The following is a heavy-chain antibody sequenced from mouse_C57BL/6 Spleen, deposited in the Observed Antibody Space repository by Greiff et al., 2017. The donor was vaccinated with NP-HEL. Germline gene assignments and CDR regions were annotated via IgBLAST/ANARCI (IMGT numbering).Heavy chain of an antibody. J-gene: IGHJ4*01. CDR1: GYTFTSYW. Sequence: QVQLQQPGAELVRPGTSVKLSCKASGYTFTSYWMHWVKQRPGQGLEWIGVIDPSDSYTNYNQKFKGKATLTVDTSSSTAYMQLSSLTSEDSAVYYCARGWLLLYAMDYWGQGTSVTVSS. CDR2: IDPSDSYT. V-gene: IGHV1-59*01. CDR3: ARGWLLLYAMDY. D-gene: IGHD2-3*01.